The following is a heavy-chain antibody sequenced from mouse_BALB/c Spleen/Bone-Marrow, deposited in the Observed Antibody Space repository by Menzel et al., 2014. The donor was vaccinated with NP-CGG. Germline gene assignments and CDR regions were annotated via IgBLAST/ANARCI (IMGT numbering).Heavy chain of an antibody. Sequence: VQLQQPGAELAKPGASVKLSCTASGFNIKDAYMHWVKQRPAQGLEWIGRIAPANGNTEYDPKFLDKATITADTSSNTAYLQLSSLTSEDTAVYYCARSPGEVNYWGQGTLVTVSA. V-gene: IGHV14-3*02. CDR2: IAPANGNT. D-gene: IGHD1-3*01. CDR3: ARSPGEVNY. J-gene: IGHJ3*01. CDR1: GFNIKDAY.